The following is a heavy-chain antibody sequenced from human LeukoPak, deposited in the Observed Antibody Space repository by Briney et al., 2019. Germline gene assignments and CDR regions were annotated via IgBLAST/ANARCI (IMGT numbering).Heavy chain of an antibody. CDR3: ARTVTTRYYYYYYMDV. J-gene: IGHJ6*03. V-gene: IGHV3-66*02. Sequence: GGSLRLSCAASGFTVSSNYMSWVRQAPGKGLEWVSVIYSGGSTYYADSVKGRFTISRDNSKNTLYLQMNSLSAEDTAVYYCARTVTTRYYYYYYMDVWGKGTTVTVSS. CDR2: IYSGGST. D-gene: IGHD4-11*01. CDR1: GFTVSSNY.